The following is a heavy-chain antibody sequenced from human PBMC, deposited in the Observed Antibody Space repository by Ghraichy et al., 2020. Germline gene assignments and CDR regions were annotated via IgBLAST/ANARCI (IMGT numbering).Heavy chain of an antibody. CDR2: INHSGST. V-gene: IGHV4-34*01. CDR1: GGSFSSYY. J-gene: IGHJ4*02. Sequence: SQTLSLTCAVYGGSFSSYYWSWIRQPPGKGLEWIGEINHSGSTNYNPSLTSRVTISVDTSKNQFSLKLSSVTAADTAVFYGASRVYSSGWYFWDYWGQGTLVTVSS. D-gene: IGHD6-19*01. CDR3: ASRVYSSGWYFWDY.